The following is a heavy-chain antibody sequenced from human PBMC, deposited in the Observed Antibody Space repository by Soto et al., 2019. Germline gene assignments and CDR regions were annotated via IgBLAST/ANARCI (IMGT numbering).Heavy chain of an antibody. V-gene: IGHV5-51*01. Sequence: RGESLKISCKGSGYSFTSYWIGWVRQMPGKGLEWMGIIYPGDSDTRYSPSFQGQVTISAGKSISTAYLQWSSLKASGTAMYYCARHYNWNYGYYYYMDVWGKGTTVTVSS. CDR3: ARHYNWNYGYYYYMDV. CDR1: GYSFTSYW. D-gene: IGHD1-7*01. CDR2: IYPGDSDT. J-gene: IGHJ6*03.